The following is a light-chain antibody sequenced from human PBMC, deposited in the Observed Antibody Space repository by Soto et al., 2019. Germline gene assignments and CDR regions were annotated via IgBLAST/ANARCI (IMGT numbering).Light chain of an antibody. CDR2: DAS. CDR3: QQYDDLPYT. CDR1: QDMRNY. Sequence: DIPMTQSPSSLSASVGDRVTITCQASQDMRNYLNWYQQKPGKGPKLLIYDASNLETGVPSRFSGSGSGTDFTFTISSLQPEDIATYYCQQYDDLPYTFGQGTKLEIK. J-gene: IGKJ2*01. V-gene: IGKV1-33*01.